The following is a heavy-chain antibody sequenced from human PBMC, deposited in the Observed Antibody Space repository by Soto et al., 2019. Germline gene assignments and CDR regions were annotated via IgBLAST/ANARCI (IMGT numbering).Heavy chain of an antibody. V-gene: IGHV3-23*01. CDR3: AKEYYCGGDCYLFDY. CDR2: ISGSGGST. J-gene: IGHJ4*02. D-gene: IGHD2-21*02. Sequence: GGSLRLSCAASGFTISTYAMSWVRQAPGKGLEWVSAISGSGGSTYYADSVKGRFTISRDNSKNTLYLQMNSLRAEDTAVYYCAKEYYCGGDCYLFDYWGQGTLVTVSS. CDR1: GFTISTYA.